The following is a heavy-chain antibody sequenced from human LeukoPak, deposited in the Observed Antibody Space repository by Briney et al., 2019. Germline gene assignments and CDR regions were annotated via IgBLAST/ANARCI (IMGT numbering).Heavy chain of an antibody. Sequence: ASVKVSCKASGYTFTGYYMHWVRQAPGQGLEWMGWINPNSGGTNYAQKFQGRVTMTRDTSISTAYMELSRLRSEDTAVYYCATGTTVTTPLDYWGQGTLVTVSS. D-gene: IGHD4-17*01. CDR1: GYTFTGYY. CDR2: INPNSGGT. CDR3: ATGTTVTTPLDY. V-gene: IGHV1-2*02. J-gene: IGHJ4*02.